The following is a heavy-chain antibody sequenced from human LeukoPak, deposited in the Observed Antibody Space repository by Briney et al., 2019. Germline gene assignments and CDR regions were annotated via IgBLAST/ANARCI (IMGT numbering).Heavy chain of an antibody. Sequence: GGSLRLSCAASGFTFSSYAMSWVRQAPGKGLEWVSAISGSGGSTYYADSVKGRFTISRDNSKNTLYLQMNSLRAEDTAVYYCAKDAGGEYQLPEGAFDIWGQGTMVTVSS. CDR3: AKDAGGEYQLPEGAFDI. V-gene: IGHV3-23*01. J-gene: IGHJ3*02. D-gene: IGHD2-2*01. CDR1: GFTFSSYA. CDR2: ISGSGGST.